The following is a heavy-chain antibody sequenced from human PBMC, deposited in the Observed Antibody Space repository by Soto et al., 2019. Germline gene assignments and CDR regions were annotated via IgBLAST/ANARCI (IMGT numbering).Heavy chain of an antibody. J-gene: IGHJ3*02. D-gene: IGHD2-15*01. CDR3: AKLSDIVEVVAANEAAFDI. CDR2: ISYDGSNK. CDR1: GFTFSSYG. Sequence: PGGSLRLSCAASGFTFSSYGMHWVRQAPGKGLEWVAVISYDGSNKYYADSVKGRFTISRDNSKNTLYLQMNSLRAEDTAVYYCAKLSDIVEVVAANEAAFDIWSQGTMVTVSS. V-gene: IGHV3-30*18.